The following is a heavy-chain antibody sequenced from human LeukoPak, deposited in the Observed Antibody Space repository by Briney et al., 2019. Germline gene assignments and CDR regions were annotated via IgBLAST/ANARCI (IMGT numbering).Heavy chain of an antibody. CDR1: GFTFDDYA. Sequence: GRSLRLSCAASGFTFDDYAMHWVRQAPGKGLEWVSGISWNSGSIGYADSVKGRFTISRDNAKNSLYLQMSSLRAEDTALYYCAKDKIPQYYYYYYMDVWGKGTTVTISS. CDR2: ISWNSGSI. CDR3: AKDKIPQYYYYYYMDV. D-gene: IGHD2-2*02. J-gene: IGHJ6*03. V-gene: IGHV3-9*01.